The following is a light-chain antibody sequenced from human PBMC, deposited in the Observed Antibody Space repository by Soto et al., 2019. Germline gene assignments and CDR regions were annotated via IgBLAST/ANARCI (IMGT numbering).Light chain of an antibody. V-gene: IGKV3-11*01. CDR1: QNVRGY. Sequence: ILFSQSPVAVSLSPEARATLSCRASQNVRGYLAWCQQKPGQAPRLLIYDASNRATGIPARFSGSGSGTDFTLTISSLEPEDSAVYYCQQNLGVHTFGQGTKV. CDR3: QQNLGVHT. CDR2: DAS. J-gene: IGKJ1*01.